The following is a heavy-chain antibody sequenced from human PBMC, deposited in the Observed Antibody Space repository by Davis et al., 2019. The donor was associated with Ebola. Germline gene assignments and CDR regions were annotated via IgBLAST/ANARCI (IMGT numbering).Heavy chain of an antibody. J-gene: IGHJ4*02. CDR3: ARGLRPFDY. Sequence: PSETLSLTCTVSGGSVITNNYYWGWIRQPPGKGLEWIGHMYYGGSTYYNPSLMSRVTISLDTSKNQFSLRLTSVTAADTAVYYCARGLRPFDYWGQGTLVTVSS. V-gene: IGHV4-39*07. CDR2: MYYGGST. CDR1: GGSVITNNYY.